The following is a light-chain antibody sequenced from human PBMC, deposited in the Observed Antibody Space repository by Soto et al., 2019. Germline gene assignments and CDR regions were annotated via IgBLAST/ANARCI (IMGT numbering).Light chain of an antibody. Sequence: QSVLTQPPSWSGTPGQRVTISCSGSSSNIGSNTVNWYQQLPGTAPKLLIYSNNQRPSGVPDRFSGSKSGTSASLAISGLQSEDEADYYCAAWDDSLNANYVFGTGTKVTVL. CDR2: SNN. J-gene: IGLJ1*01. V-gene: IGLV1-44*01. CDR1: SSNIGSNT. CDR3: AAWDDSLNANYV.